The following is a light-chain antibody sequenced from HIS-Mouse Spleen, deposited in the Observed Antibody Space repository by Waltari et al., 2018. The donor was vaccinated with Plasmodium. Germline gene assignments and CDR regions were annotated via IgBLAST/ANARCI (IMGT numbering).Light chain of an antibody. CDR1: ALPTKS. CDR3: YSTDSSGNHRV. J-gene: IGLJ3*02. V-gene: IGLV3-10*01. Sequence: SYELSQPPSVPVSPGQTARITCSVDALPTKSAHWYHQKSGQAPVLVIYEDSKRPSGIPERFSGSSSGTMATLTISGAQVEDEADYYCYSTDSSGNHRVFGGGTKLTVL. CDR2: EDS.